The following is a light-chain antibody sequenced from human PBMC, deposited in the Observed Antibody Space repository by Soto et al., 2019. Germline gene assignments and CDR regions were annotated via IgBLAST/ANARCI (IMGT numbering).Light chain of an antibody. J-gene: IGKJ4*01. CDR3: QQYRTSPSFT. CDR1: QSINSNY. V-gene: IGKV3-20*01. CDR2: GAS. Sequence: EIVLTQSPGTLSLSPGDRATLSCRASQSINSNYLAWYQQKPGQAPRLLIYGASSSATGIPDRFSGSGSGTDFTLTISRLEPEDFAVYYCQQYRTSPSFTFGGGTKVEIK.